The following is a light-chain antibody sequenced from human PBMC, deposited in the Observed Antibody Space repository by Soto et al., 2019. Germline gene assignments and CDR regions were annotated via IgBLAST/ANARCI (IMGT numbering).Light chain of an antibody. CDR1: SDDIRSYNR. V-gene: IGLV2-14*01. CDR2: EVT. Sequence: QSALTQPASVSGSPGQSITISCTGTSDDIRSYNRVSWYQQHPGKAPKLIIYEVTDRPSGVSNRFSGSKSGNTASLTISGLQAEDEAEYYCSSYTNINTRACVFGTGTKVTVL. CDR3: SSYTNINTRACV. J-gene: IGLJ1*01.